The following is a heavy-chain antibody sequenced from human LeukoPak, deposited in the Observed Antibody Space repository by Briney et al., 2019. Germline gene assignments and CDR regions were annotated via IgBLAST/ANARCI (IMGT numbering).Heavy chain of an antibody. CDR3: ARIDAFDI. J-gene: IGHJ3*02. Sequence: GGSLRLSCAASGSAFSSYWMHWVRQVPGKGLVWVSGIKADGSTTTYADSVRGRFTISRDNAKNTLYLQMNSLRAEDTAVYFCARIDAFDIWGQGTMVTVSS. CDR2: IKADGSTT. V-gene: IGHV3-74*03. CDR1: GSAFSSYW.